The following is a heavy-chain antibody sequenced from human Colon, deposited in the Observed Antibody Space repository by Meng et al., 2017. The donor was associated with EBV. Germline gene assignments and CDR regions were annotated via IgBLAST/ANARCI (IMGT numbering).Heavy chain of an antibody. Sequence: QVQLAPGGGVLMTPPDTLSLSCAVNGGPLSGAYWNWSRPPPGKGLECIGEIIRGGSPSYDPSLKSRVTISIDTSKNQLSLMLSCVTAADTAVYYCARRPTGIDYWGQGTLVTVSS. CDR3: ARRPTGIDY. D-gene: IGHD2-8*02. CDR1: GGPLSGAY. J-gene: IGHJ4*02. V-gene: IGHV4-34*12. CDR2: IIRGGSP.